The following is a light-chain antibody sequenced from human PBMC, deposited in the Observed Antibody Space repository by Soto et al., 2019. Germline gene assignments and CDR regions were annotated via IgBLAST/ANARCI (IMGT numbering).Light chain of an antibody. J-gene: IGKJ1*01. V-gene: IGKV2-28*01. CDR1: QSLLHSNGYNY. CDR2: LGS. Sequence: DIVMTQSPLSLPVTPGEPASISCRSSQSLLHSNGYNYLDWYLQKPGQSPQLLIYLGSNRASGVPDRFSGSGSGTDFTLKISRVEAEDVGVYYCMQPLQSWTFDQGTKVESK. CDR3: MQPLQSWT.